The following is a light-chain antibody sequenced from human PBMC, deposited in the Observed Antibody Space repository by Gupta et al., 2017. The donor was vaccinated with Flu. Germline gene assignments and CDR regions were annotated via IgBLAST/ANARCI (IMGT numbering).Light chain of an antibody. V-gene: IGLV2-14*01. J-gene: IGLJ2*01. CDR2: EVN. CDR3: SSYTNTNTLVV. CDR1: ASDVAAYNY. Sequence: QSALTQPASVSGSPRQSITLSGTATASDVAAYNYVSWYQQHPGKAPQLKVFEVNNRPSGVSNRFSGSKSGNTASLTISGLRAEDEADYYCSSYTNTNTLVVFGGGTKLTVL.